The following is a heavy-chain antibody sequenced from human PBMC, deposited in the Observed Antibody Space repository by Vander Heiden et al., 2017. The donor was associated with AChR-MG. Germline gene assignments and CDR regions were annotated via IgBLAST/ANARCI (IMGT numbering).Heavy chain of an antibody. J-gene: IGHJ3*02. D-gene: IGHD3-16*02. Sequence: EVQLLESGGGLVQPGGSLRLSCAASGFTFSSYAMSWVRQAPGKGLEWVSGIFSSGSSTNYADSVKGRFTISRDNSKNTLFLQRNSLRAEDTAVYYCAKVSAPVVVVGPVSKFAFDIWCPGTMVTVSS. CDR3: AKVSAPVVVVGPVSKFAFDI. V-gene: IGHV3-23*05. CDR2: IFSSGSST. CDR1: GFTFSSYA.